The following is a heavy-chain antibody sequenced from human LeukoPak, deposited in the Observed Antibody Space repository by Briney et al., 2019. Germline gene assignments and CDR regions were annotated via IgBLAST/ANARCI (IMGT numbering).Heavy chain of an antibody. D-gene: IGHD2-21*01. J-gene: IGHJ3*02. Sequence: SVKVSCKASGGTFSSYAISWVRQAPGQGLEWMGGIIPIFGTANYAQKFQGRVTITADESTSTAYMELGSLRSEDTAVYYCARGGSLGYSPDAFDIWGQGTMVTVSS. CDR1: GGTFSSYA. CDR2: IIPIFGTA. CDR3: ARGGSLGYSPDAFDI. V-gene: IGHV1-69*13.